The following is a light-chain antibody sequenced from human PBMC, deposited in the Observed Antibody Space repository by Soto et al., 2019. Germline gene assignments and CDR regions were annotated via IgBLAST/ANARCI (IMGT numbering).Light chain of an antibody. CDR1: QSVSSSY. CDR3: QQYGSSLKWT. V-gene: IGKV3-20*01. Sequence: EIVLTQSPGTLSLSPGERATLSCRASQSVSSSYLAWYQQKPGQAPRLLIYGASSRATGIPDRFSGSGSGTDFTLTISRLEPEDFAVYYCQQYGSSLKWTFGQGTKV. CDR2: GAS. J-gene: IGKJ1*01.